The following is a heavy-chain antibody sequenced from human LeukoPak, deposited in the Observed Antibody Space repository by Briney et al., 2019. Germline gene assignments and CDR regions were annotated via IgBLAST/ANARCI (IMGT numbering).Heavy chain of an antibody. CDR3: ARGSPYYDFWSGS. CDR2: MNPNSGNT. D-gene: IGHD3-3*01. V-gene: IGHV1-8*01. Sequence: ASVKASCKASGYTFTSYDINWVRQATGQGLEWMGWMNPNSGNTGYAQKFQGRVTMTRNTSISTAYMELSSLRSEDTAVYYCARGSPYYDFWSGSWGQGTLVTVSS. CDR1: GYTFTSYD. J-gene: IGHJ5*02.